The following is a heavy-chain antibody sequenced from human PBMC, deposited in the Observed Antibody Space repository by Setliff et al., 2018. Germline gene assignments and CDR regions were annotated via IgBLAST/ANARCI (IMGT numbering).Heavy chain of an antibody. V-gene: IGHV4-34*01. D-gene: IGHD3-3*01. Sequence: SETLSLTCAVYGGSFSGYYWSWIRQPPGKGLEWSGEINRSGSTNYNPSLKSRVTISVDTSKNQFSLKLSSVTAADTAVYYCARGRSNFWGYYFDYWGQGTLVTVSS. CDR1: GGSFSGYY. CDR3: ARGRSNFWGYYFDY. CDR2: INRSGST. J-gene: IGHJ4*02.